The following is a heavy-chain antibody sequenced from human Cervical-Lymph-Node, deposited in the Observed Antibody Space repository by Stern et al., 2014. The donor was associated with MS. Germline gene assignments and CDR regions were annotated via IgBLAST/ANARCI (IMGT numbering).Heavy chain of an antibody. CDR2: IYTDDST. CDR1: GFTVSNNY. J-gene: IGHJ3*02. V-gene: IGHV3-53*01. D-gene: IGHD3-3*01. Sequence: EVQLEESGGGLIQPGGSLRLSCAAPGFTVSNNYMSWVRQAPGKGLEWVSLIYTDDSTYYAGSVKGRFTISRDSSKNQLFLQRNSLRAEDTAVYYCARAIFGVNTAAMAPDAFDTWGQGTMVTVSS. CDR3: ARAIFGVNTAAMAPDAFDT.